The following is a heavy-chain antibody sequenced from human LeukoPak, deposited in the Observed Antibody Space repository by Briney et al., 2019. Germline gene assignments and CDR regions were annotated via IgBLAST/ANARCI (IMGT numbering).Heavy chain of an antibody. D-gene: IGHD3-10*01. Sequence: SSETLSLTCAVYGGSFSGYYWSWIRQPPGKGLEWIGEINHSGSTNYNPSLKSRVTISVDTSKNQFSLKLSSVTAADTAVYYCARGGGSGYFDYWGQGTLVTVSS. J-gene: IGHJ4*02. CDR1: GGSFSGYY. CDR3: ARGGGSGYFDY. V-gene: IGHV4-34*01. CDR2: INHSGST.